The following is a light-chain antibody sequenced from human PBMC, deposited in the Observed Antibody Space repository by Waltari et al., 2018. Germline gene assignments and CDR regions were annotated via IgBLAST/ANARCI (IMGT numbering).Light chain of an antibody. CDR1: QSVSGN. V-gene: IGKV3-15*01. CDR2: GSS. Sequence: EIVLTQSPATLSVFSGERATLSCRASQSVSGNLAWYKQKPGQAPRPLICGSSNRATGIPAVCRCSGTGTEFALTISSLQSEDFASYYCQQYNNWPPITCGQGRRLGIK. CDR3: QQYNNWPPIT. J-gene: IGKJ5*01.